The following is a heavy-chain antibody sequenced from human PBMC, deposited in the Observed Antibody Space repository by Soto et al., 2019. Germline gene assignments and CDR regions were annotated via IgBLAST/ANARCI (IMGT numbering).Heavy chain of an antibody. CDR3: ARGVGFGYYYYHMDL. J-gene: IGHJ6*02. CDR2: IYYSGSA. Sequence: QVQLQESGPGLVKPSETLSLTCTVSGDSVTSVSDYWSWIRQPPGKGLEWIGYIYYSGSADYNPSFGSRVTISTDTSKNLFSLKLTSVTAADTAVYYCARGVGFGYYYYHMDLWGQGTTVTVSS. CDR1: GDSVTSVSDY. V-gene: IGHV4-61*01. D-gene: IGHD3-10*01.